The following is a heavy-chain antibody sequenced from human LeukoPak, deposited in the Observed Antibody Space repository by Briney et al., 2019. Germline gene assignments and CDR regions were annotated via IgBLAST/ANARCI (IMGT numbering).Heavy chain of an antibody. V-gene: IGHV3-23*01. J-gene: IGHJ4*02. CDR1: GFTFSSYA. Sequence: GGSLRLSCAASGFTFSSYAMSWVRQAPGEGLEWVSTISGSGGSTYYADSVKGRFTISRDNSKNTLYLQMNSLRAEDTAVYYCARDYPYYGYNYFDYWGQGTLVTVSS. D-gene: IGHD3-10*01. CDR2: ISGSGGST. CDR3: ARDYPYYGYNYFDY.